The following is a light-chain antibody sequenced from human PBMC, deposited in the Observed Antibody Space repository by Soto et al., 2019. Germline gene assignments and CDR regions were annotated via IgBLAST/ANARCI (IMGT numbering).Light chain of an antibody. V-gene: IGLV1-51*02. CDR2: EDD. Sequence: QSVLTQPPSVSAAPGQKVTISCSGSSSNIRNNYVSWYQEVPGTAPKLLIYEDDKRPSGIPDRFSGSKSATSATLGVTGLQTGDEADYYRGTWDRCLRVMVFGGGTKLTVL. CDR3: GTWDRCLRVMV. CDR1: SSNIRNNY. J-gene: IGLJ3*02.